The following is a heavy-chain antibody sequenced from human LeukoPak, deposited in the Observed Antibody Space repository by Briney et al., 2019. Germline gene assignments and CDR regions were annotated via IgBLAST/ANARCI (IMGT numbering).Heavy chain of an antibody. V-gene: IGHV4-4*02. CDR2: IYHSGST. D-gene: IGHD3-22*01. CDR3: ARLYYDSRGYYWFDP. Sequence: SGTLSLTCAVSGGSISSSNWWSWLRQPPGKGLEWIGEIYHSGSTNYNPSLKSRVTISVDKSKNQFSLKLSSVTAADTAVYYCARLYYDSRGYYWFDPWGQGTLVTVSS. J-gene: IGHJ5*02. CDR1: GGSISSSNW.